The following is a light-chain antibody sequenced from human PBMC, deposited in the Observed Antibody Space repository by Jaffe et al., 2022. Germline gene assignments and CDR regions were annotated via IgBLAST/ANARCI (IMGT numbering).Light chain of an antibody. CDR2: GAS. J-gene: IGKJ1*01. CDR3: QQYNNWLRT. Sequence: EIVMTQSPATLSVSPGERATLSCRASQSVSSNLAWYQQKPGQAPRLLIYGASTRDTGIPARFSGSGSGTEFILTISSLQSEDFAVYYCQQYNNWLRTFGQGTKVEIK. CDR1: QSVSSN. V-gene: IGKV3-15*01.